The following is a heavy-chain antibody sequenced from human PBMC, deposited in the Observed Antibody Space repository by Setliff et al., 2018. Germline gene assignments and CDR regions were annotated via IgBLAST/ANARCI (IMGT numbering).Heavy chain of an antibody. CDR1: GYSISSGYY. Sequence: PSETLSLTCTVSGYSISSGYYWGWIWQPPGKGLEWIGTVHHRGNTYYNPSLKSRVTMSLDTSKNQFSLKLSSVTAADTAVYYCARVRSSGSKGMDVWGQGTTVTVSS. CDR3: ARVRSSGSKGMDV. V-gene: IGHV4-38-2*02. CDR2: VHHRGNT. J-gene: IGHJ6*02. D-gene: IGHD3-22*01.